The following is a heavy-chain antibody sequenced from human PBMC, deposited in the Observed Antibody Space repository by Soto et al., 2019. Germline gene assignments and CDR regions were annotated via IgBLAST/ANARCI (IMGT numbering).Heavy chain of an antibody. Sequence: QVQLQESGPGLVKPSQTLSLTCTVSGGSISSGDYYWSWIRQPPGKGLEWIGYIYYSGSTYYNPSLNSRVTISVDTSKNQFSLKLSSVTAADTAVYYCARLTAMVEYYYYYYGMDVWGQGTTVTVSS. CDR1: GGSISSGDYY. V-gene: IGHV4-30-4*01. CDR3: ARLTAMVEYYYYYYGMDV. D-gene: IGHD5-18*01. J-gene: IGHJ6*02. CDR2: IYYSGST.